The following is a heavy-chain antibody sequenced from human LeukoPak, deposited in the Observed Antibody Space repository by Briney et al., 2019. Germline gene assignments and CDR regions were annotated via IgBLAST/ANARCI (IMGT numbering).Heavy chain of an antibody. CDR2: ISSSSSNK. V-gene: IGHV3-48*02. CDR3: ARDGGHSYGYGYDY. Sequence: GGSLRLSCAASGFTFSRHNMIWVRQAPGKGLEWVSYISSSSSNKYYADSVKGRVTISRDNAKNSLFLQMNSLTDDDTAVYYCARDGGHSYGYGYDYWGQGTQVTVS. CDR1: GFTFSRHN. D-gene: IGHD5-18*01. J-gene: IGHJ4*02.